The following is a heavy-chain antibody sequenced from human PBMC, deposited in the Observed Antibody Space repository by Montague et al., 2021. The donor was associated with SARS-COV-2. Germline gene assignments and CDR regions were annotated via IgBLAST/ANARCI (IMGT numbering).Heavy chain of an antibody. D-gene: IGHD6-13*01. CDR3: ARVSAGLYSTPSDY. CDR2: ISYDGSNK. J-gene: IGHJ4*02. CDR1: GFTFSSYA. Sequence: SLRLSCAASGFTFSSYAMHWVRQAPGKGLEWVAVISYDGSNKYYADSVKGRFTISRDNSKNTLYLQMNSLRAEDTAVYYCARVSAGLYSTPSDYWGQGTLVTASS. V-gene: IGHV3-30-3*01.